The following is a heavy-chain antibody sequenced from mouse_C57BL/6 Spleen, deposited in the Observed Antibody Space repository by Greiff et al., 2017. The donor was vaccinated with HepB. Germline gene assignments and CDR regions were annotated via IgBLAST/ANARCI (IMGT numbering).Heavy chain of an antibody. J-gene: IGHJ4*01. CDR2: IYPGDGDT. CDR1: GYAFSSSW. CDR3: SRSVAQALDDYAMDY. D-gene: IGHD3-2*02. V-gene: IGHV1-82*01. Sequence: VQLQQSEPELVKPGASVKISCKASGYAFSSSWMNWVKQRPGKGLEWIGRIYPGDGDTNYNGKFKGKATLTADNSSSTAYMQLSSLTAEASAVYSWSRSVAQALDDYAMDYLGQGTSVTVSP.